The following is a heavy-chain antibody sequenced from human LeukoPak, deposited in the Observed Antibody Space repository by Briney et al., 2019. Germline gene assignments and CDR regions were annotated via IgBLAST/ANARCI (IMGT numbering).Heavy chain of an antibody. J-gene: IGHJ6*02. Sequence: PGGSLRLSCAASGFTFSSYGMHWVRRAPGKGLEGVAVIWYDGSNKYYADSVKGRYTISRDNSKNTLYLQMNSLRAEDTAVYYCAREGITMVRGVKDYYYYYGMDVWGQGTTVTVSS. V-gene: IGHV3-33*01. CDR1: GFTFSSYG. CDR3: AREGITMVRGVKDYYYYYGMDV. CDR2: IWYDGSNK. D-gene: IGHD3-10*01.